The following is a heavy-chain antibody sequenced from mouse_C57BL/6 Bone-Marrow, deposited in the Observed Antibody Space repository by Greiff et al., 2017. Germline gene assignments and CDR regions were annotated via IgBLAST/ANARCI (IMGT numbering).Heavy chain of an antibody. J-gene: IGHJ4*01. CDR2: IWSGGST. D-gene: IGHD2-2*01. CDR1: GFSLTSYG. V-gene: IGHV2-2*01. CDR3: ARYGFYAMDY. Sequence: QVQLQQSGPGLVQPSQSVSITCTVSGFSLTSYGVHWVRQSPGKGLEWLGGIWSGGSTDYNAGFISRLSISKDNSESQVFFKMNSLRADDTAIYYCARYGFYAMDYWGQGTSVTVSS.